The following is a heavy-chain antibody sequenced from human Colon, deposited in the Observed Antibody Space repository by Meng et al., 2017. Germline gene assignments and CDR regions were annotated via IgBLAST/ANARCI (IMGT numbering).Heavy chain of an antibody. J-gene: IGHJ5*02. CDR1: GFTVISNY. CDR2: ISSGGIT. CDR3: AKMQGGS. Sequence: EVQLVESGGGVVQLGGSLRLSCAASGFTVISNYMSWVRQATGKGLEWVSIISSGGITYYTDSVKGRFTISRDNSKNTVYVQMNSLRVEDTAMYYCAKMQGGSWGQGTLVTVSS. V-gene: IGHV3-66*01.